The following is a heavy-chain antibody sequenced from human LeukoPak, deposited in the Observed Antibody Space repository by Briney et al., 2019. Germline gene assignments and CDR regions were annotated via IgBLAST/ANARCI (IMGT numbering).Heavy chain of an antibody. V-gene: IGHV4-31*03. Sequence: PSQTLSLTCTVSGGSISSGGSSWNWSRQHPGKCLEWIGYISYSGYTYANPSLKSRLTISVDTSKTQFSLKLRSVTAADTAVYYCARGADRSSCGSDCYEGAFDIWGQGTMVTVSS. CDR1: GGSISSGGSS. J-gene: IGHJ3*02. D-gene: IGHD2-21*02. CDR3: ARGADRSSCGSDCYEGAFDI. CDR2: ISYSGYT.